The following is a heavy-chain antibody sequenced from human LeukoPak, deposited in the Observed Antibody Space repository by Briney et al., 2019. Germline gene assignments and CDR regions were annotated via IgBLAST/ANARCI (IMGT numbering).Heavy chain of an antibody. CDR3: ARLFVVTYDAFDI. CDR1: GGTFSSYT. J-gene: IGHJ3*02. Sequence: SVKVSCKASGGTFSSYTISWVRQAPGQGLEWMGRIIPILGIANYAQKFQGRVTITAYKSTSTAYMELSSLRSEDTAVYYCARLFVVTYDAFDIWGQGTMVTVSS. V-gene: IGHV1-69*02. CDR2: IIPILGIA. D-gene: IGHD2-21*01.